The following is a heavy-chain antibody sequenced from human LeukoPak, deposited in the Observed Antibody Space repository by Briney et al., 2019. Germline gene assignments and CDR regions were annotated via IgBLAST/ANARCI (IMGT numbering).Heavy chain of an antibody. Sequence: GGSLRLSCAASGFTFSSYGVHWVRQAPGKGLEWVAFIRYDGSNKYYADSVKGRFTISRDNSKNTLYLQVNSLRPEDTAVYYCAKDGEGVVSYYYMDVWGKGTTVTVSS. V-gene: IGHV3-30*02. J-gene: IGHJ6*03. D-gene: IGHD2-21*01. CDR3: AKDGEGVVSYYYMDV. CDR2: IRYDGSNK. CDR1: GFTFSSYG.